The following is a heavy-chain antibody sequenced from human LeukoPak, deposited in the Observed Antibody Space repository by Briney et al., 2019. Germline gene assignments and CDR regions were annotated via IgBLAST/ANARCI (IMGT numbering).Heavy chain of an antibody. Sequence: ASVKVSCKASGYTFTGYYMHWVRQAPGQGLEWMGWINPNSGGTNYAQKFQGRVTMARATSISTAYMELSRLRSDDTAVYYCARDMALGSSWFDGGFDIWGQGTMVTVSS. J-gene: IGHJ3*02. CDR1: GYTFTGYY. CDR3: ARDMALGSSWFDGGFDI. CDR2: INPNSGGT. D-gene: IGHD6-13*01. V-gene: IGHV1-2*02.